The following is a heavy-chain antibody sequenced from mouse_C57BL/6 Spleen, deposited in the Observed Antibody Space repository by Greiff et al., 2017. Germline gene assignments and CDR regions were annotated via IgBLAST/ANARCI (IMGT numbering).Heavy chain of an antibody. CDR3: ARKMGGNYEYYYAMDY. V-gene: IGHV2-2*01. J-gene: IGHJ4*01. Sequence: QVQLKQSGPGLVQPSQSLSITCTVSGFSLTSYGVHWVRQSPGKGLEWLGVLWSGGSTDYNAAFISRLSISKDNSKSQVFFKMNSLQADDTAIYYSARKMGGNYEYYYAMDYWGQGTSVTVSS. CDR2: LWSGGST. CDR1: GFSLTSYG. D-gene: IGHD2-1*01.